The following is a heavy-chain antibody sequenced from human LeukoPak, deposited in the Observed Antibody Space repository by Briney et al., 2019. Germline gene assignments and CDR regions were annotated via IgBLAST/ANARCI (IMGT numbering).Heavy chain of an antibody. V-gene: IGHV1-18*01. D-gene: IGHD3-10*01. CDR3: ARDLRVDGSGSYTYFDY. CDR1: GYIFTTYG. CDR2: ISAYNGNT. Sequence: AAGKVSCKASGYIFTTYGISWVRQAPGQGLEWMGWISAYNGNTNYAQKLQGRVSMTTYTSTSTAYMELRRLRSDEPAVYYCARDLRVDGSGSYTYFDYWGQGTLVTLSS. J-gene: IGHJ4*02.